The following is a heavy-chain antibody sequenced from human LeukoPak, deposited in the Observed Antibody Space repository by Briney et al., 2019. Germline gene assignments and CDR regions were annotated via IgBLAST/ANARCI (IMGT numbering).Heavy chain of an antibody. CDR2: IYYSGST. CDR1: GGSISSSSYY. CDR3: ARDYRVDSWFDP. J-gene: IGHJ5*02. D-gene: IGHD3-16*02. V-gene: IGHV4-39*07. Sequence: PSETLSLTCTVSGGSISSSSYYWGWIRQPPGKGLEWIGSIYYSGSTYYNPSLKSRVTISVDTSKNQFSLKLSSVTAADTAVYYCARDYRVDSWFDPWGQGTLVTVSS.